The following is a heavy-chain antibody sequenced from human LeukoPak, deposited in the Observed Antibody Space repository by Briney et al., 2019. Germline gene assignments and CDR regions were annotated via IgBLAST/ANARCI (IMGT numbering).Heavy chain of an antibody. CDR3: ARDSGSGSYSPIDAFDI. CDR2: IYTSGST. CDR1: GGSISSYY. D-gene: IGHD3-10*01. Sequence: SETLSLTCTVSGGSISSYYWSWIRQPAGKGLEWIGRIYTSGSTNYNPSLKSRVTMSVDTSKNQFSLKLSSATAADTAVYYCARDSGSGSYSPIDAFDIWGQGTMVTVSS. J-gene: IGHJ3*02. V-gene: IGHV4-4*07.